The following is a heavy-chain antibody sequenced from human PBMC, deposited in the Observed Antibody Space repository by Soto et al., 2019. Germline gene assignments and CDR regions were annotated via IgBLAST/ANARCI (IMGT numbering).Heavy chain of an antibody. CDR1: GYSFTSYC. J-gene: IGHJ4*02. D-gene: IGHD1-26*01. CDR2: ICPGDSDS. Sequence: PGESLKISCECSGYSFTSYCIGWVRQMPGKGLEWVGIICPGDSDSRYSPSFQGQVTISADKSISTAYVQWSSLKASDTAMYYCARGRRSIVGATNFDFWGQGTLVTVSS. CDR3: ARGRRSIVGATNFDF. V-gene: IGHV5-51*01.